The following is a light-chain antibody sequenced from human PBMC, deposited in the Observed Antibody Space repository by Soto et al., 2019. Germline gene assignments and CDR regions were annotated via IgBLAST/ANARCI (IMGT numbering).Light chain of an antibody. Sequence: EIVLTQSPATLSLSPGESATLSCRASQSVSSDYLAWYQQKPDQAPRLLIYGASSRATGIPDRFSGSGSGTDFTLTISRLEPEDFAVFYCQHYDSLPITFGQGTRLEI. V-gene: IGKV3-20*01. CDR2: GAS. CDR3: QHYDSLPIT. J-gene: IGKJ5*01. CDR1: QSVSSDY.